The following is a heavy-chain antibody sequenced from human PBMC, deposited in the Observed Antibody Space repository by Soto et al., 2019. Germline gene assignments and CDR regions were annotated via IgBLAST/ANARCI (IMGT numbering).Heavy chain of an antibody. V-gene: IGHV5-51*01. CDR1: GYSFTIYC. CDR2: IYPGDSDT. CDR3: ATSSRGQPPYYYGMDV. Sequence: GESLKISCNGSGYSFTIYCIGLVRQMPGKGLEWMGIIYPGDSDTRYSPSFQGQVTISADKSISTAYLQWSSLKASDTAMYYCATSSRGQPPYYYGMDVWGQGTTVTVSS. J-gene: IGHJ6*02. D-gene: IGHD3-16*01.